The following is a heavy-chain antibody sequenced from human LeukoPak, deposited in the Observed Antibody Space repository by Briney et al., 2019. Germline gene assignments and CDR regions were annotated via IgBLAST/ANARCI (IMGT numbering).Heavy chain of an antibody. CDR3: ARSNMVTLIDY. CDR1: GGSFSGYY. Sequence: PSETLSLTYAVYGGSFSGYYWSWIRQPPGKGLEWIGEINHSGSTNYNPSLKSRVTISVDTSKNQFSLKLSSVTAADTAVYYCARSNMVTLIDYWGQGTLVTVSS. CDR2: INHSGST. J-gene: IGHJ4*02. V-gene: IGHV4-34*01. D-gene: IGHD5-18*01.